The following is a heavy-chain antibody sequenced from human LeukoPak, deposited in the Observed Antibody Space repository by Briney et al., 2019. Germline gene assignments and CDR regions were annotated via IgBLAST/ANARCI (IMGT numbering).Heavy chain of an antibody. D-gene: IGHD3-10*01. CDR1: GGSISSYY. CDR2: IYYSGST. CDR3: ASFMVRGVIVS. V-gene: IGHV4-59*08. Sequence: PSETLSLTCTVSGGSISSYYWSWIRQPPGKGLEWIGYIYYSGSTNYNPSLKSRVTISVDTSKNQFSLKLSSVTAADTAVYYCASFMVRGVIVSWGQGTLVTVSS. J-gene: IGHJ4*02.